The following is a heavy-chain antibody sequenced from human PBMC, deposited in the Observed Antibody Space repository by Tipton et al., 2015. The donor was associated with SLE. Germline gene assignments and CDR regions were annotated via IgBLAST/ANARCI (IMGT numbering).Heavy chain of an antibody. CDR2: ISWNGGSI. Sequence: SLRLSCAASGFKFDGYAMHWVRQGPGKGREWVSGISWNGGSIGYADSVKGRFTISRDNAKNSVYLQMNSLRAEDTALYYCAKDMGTTGEVDWYFGLWGRGTLVTVSS. J-gene: IGHJ2*01. V-gene: IGHV3-9*01. D-gene: IGHD7-27*01. CDR1: GFKFDGYA. CDR3: AKDMGTTGEVDWYFGL.